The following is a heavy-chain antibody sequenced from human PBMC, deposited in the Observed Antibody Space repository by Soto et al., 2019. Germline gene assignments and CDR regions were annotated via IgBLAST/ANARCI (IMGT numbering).Heavy chain of an antibody. V-gene: IGHV4-31*03. D-gene: IGHD5-18*01. Sequence: SETLSLTCTVSGGSISSGDYYWSWIRQHPGKGLEWIGYIYYSGSTYYNPSLKSRVTISVDTSKNQFSLKLSSVTAADTAVYYCARDRGRGYSYGPFDYWGQGTLVTVSS. J-gene: IGHJ4*02. CDR2: IYYSGST. CDR1: GGSISSGDYY. CDR3: ARDRGRGYSYGPFDY.